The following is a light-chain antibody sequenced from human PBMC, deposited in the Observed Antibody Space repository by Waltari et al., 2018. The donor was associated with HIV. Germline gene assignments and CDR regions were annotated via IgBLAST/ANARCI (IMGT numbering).Light chain of an antibody. CDR1: SSNIGNNY. Sequence: QSVLTQPPSVSAAPGQQVTISCSGSSSNIGNNYVSWSQQLPGTAPKLLIYDNNKRPSGIPDRFSGSKSGTSATLGITGLQTGDEADYYCGTWDSSLSAGLFGGGTKLTVL. V-gene: IGLV1-51*01. CDR3: GTWDSSLSAGL. CDR2: DNN. J-gene: IGLJ2*01.